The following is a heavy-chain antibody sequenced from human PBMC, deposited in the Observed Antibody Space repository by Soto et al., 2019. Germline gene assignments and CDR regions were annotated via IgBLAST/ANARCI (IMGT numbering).Heavy chain of an antibody. V-gene: IGHV1-46*01. Sequence: QGLEWMGIINPSGGSTSYAQKFQGRVTMTRDTSTSTVYMELSSLRSEDTAVYYCARDPYSGSSLFDYWGQGTLVTVSS. CDR2: INPSGGST. D-gene: IGHD1-26*01. J-gene: IGHJ4*02. CDR3: ARDPYSGSSLFDY.